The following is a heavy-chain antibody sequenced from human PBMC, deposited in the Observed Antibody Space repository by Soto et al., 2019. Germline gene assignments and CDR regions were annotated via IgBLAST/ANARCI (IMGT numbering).Heavy chain of an antibody. CDR1: GYTFSDFF. J-gene: IGHJ3*02. V-gene: IGHV1-2*02. Sequence: ASVKVSCEASGYTFSDFFIHWLRQAPGQGLEWMGWINPNTGDTKFAQRFQGRVTMTGDTSISTAYMDLSRLTSDDTAVCYCARDGLTLKYSFDIWGQGTMVTVSS. CDR3: ARDGLTLKYSFDI. D-gene: IGHD3-9*01. CDR2: INPNTGDT.